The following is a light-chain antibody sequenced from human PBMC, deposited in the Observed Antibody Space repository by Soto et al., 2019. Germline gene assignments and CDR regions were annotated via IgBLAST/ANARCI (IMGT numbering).Light chain of an antibody. CDR2: DAS. Sequence: DIQMTQSPSTLSASVGDRVTITCRASPSISGWLAWYQQKPGKAPKLLIYDASTLETGVPSRFSGSGSGTEFTRTISRLQSDDFATYYCQQHNGYAPIPFGQGTRLDIK. CDR3: QQHNGYAPIP. J-gene: IGKJ5*01. CDR1: PSISGW. V-gene: IGKV1-5*01.